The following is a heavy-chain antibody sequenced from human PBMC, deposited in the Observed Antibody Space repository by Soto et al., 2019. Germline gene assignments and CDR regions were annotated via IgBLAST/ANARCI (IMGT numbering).Heavy chain of an antibody. Sequence: QVQLVESGGGVVQPGRSLRLSCAASGFSFSNYGMHWVRQAPGKGLEWVAEMSDDGSKKYYGDSVKGRFTISRDNSKNTLYMLIERMRTEDTAMYYCAKELRETGGYYFDCWGQGTLVTVSS. CDR1: GFSFSNYG. J-gene: IGHJ4*02. CDR3: AKELRETGGYYFDC. CDR2: MSDDGSKK. V-gene: IGHV3-30*18. D-gene: IGHD3-16*01.